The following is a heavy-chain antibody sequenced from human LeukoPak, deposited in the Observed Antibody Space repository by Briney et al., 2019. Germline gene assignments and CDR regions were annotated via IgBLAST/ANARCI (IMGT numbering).Heavy chain of an antibody. V-gene: IGHV4-34*01. J-gene: IGHJ6*03. D-gene: IGHD5-12*01. CDR3: ARGRDIVATIVRPRNYYYMDV. CDR1: GGSFIVYY. CDR2: INHSGSN. Sequence: SETLSLTCAVDGGSFIVYYWGWIRPPPGKGLEWIGEINHSGSNNYNPSLKSRVTISLDTSKNQFSLKLTSVTAADTAVYYCARGRDIVATIVRPRNYYYMDVWGKGTTVTVSS.